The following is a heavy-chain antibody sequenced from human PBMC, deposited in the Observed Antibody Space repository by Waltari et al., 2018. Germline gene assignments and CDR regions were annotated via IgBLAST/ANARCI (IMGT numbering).Heavy chain of an antibody. Sequence: QVQLQESGPGLVKPSETLSLTCTVSGGSISSYYWSWIRQPAGKGLEWIGRIYTSGSTNDNPSRKSRVTMSVDTSKNQFSLKLSSVTAADTAVYYCARGDSSGYYSVPFDYWGQGTLVTVSS. CDR2: IYTSGST. D-gene: IGHD3-22*01. J-gene: IGHJ4*02. CDR1: GGSISSYY. V-gene: IGHV4-4*07. CDR3: ARGDSSGYYSVPFDY.